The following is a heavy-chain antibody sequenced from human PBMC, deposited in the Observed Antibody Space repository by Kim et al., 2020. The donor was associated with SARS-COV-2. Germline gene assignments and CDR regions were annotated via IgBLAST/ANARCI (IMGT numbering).Heavy chain of an antibody. CDR2: T. V-gene: IGHV3-74*01. Sequence: TKYADSVKGRLPIARDNAKNTLYLQMNSLRDEDTAVYYCARDREYQLLFDPWGQGTLVTVSS. D-gene: IGHD2-2*01. J-gene: IGHJ5*02. CDR3: ARDREYQLLFDP.